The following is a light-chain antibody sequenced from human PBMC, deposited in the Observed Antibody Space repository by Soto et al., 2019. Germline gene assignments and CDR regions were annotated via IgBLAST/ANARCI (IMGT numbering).Light chain of an antibody. J-gene: IGKJ1*01. V-gene: IGKV1-39*01. CDR3: QESATTRWA. CDR1: QNITNC. CDR2: AAS. Sequence: DIQMTQTPSSLSASVGDRVTIACRASQNITNCLNWYQHNPGKAPNLLIFAASHLQSGVSSRFSGSGSGTDFTLTISSLHPEDFATFYCQESATTRWAFGQGTKVAIK.